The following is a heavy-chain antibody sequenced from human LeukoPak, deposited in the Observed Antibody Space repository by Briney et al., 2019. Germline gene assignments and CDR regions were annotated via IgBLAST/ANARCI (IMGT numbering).Heavy chain of an antibody. D-gene: IGHD2-2*01. Sequence: GGSLRLSCAASGFTFSSYAMSWVRQAPGKGLEWVSAISGSGGGTYYADSVKGRFTISRDNSKNTLYLQMNSLRAEDTAVYYCAKGRSSTSWRWFDPWGQGTLVTVSS. V-gene: IGHV3-23*01. CDR2: ISGSGGGT. J-gene: IGHJ5*02. CDR1: GFTFSSYA. CDR3: AKGRSSTSWRWFDP.